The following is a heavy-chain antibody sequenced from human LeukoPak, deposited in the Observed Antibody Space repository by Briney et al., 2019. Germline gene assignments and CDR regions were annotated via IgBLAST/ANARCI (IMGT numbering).Heavy chain of an antibody. V-gene: IGHV3-30*02. CDR3: AKDPTSNYYDFWSGYYEDY. CDR2: IRYDGSNK. D-gene: IGHD3-3*01. J-gene: IGHJ4*02. CDR1: GSTFSSYG. Sequence: PGGSLRLSCAASGSTFSSYGMHWVRQAPGKGLEWVAFIRYDGSNKYYADSVKGRFTISRDNSKNTLYLQMNSLRAEDAAVYYCAKDPTSNYYDFWSGYYEDYWGQGTLVTVSS.